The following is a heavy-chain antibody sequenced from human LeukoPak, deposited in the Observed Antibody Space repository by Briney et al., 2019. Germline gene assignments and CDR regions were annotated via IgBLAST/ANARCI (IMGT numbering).Heavy chain of an antibody. CDR3: ARDYGGDAGLDS. V-gene: IGHV3-33*01. CDR2: IWFDGSNK. CDR1: GFTFSSYG. J-gene: IGHJ4*02. D-gene: IGHD4-23*01. Sequence: GRSLRLSCAASGFTFSSYGMHWVRQAPGKGLEWVAVIWFDGSNKNYADSVKGRFTISRDNSKNTLYLQMNSLRAEDTAVYYCARDYGGDAGLDSWGQGTLVTVSA.